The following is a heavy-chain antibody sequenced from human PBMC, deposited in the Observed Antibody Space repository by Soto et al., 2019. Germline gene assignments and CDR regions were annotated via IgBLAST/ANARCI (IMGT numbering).Heavy chain of an antibody. Sequence: GESLKISWKGSGCSFTSYLVGWVRQMPGKGLEWMGIIYPGDSDTRYSPSFQGQVTISADKSISTAYLQWSSLKASDTAMYYCARHFCSSTSCYGSWFDPWGQGTLVTVSS. CDR3: ARHFCSSTSCYGSWFDP. D-gene: IGHD2-2*01. J-gene: IGHJ5*02. CDR1: GCSFTSYL. V-gene: IGHV5-51*01. CDR2: IYPGDSDT.